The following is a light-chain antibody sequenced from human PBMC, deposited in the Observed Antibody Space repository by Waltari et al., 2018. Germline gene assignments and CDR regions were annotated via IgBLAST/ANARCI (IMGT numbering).Light chain of an antibody. J-gene: IGLJ2*01. CDR2: ETY. CDR1: SSNIGTNY. Sequence: QSVLTQPPSVSAAPGQKVSISCPGSSSNIGTNYVPWYQQLPGTAPKLLIYETYSRPSGIPGRFSGSRSGTSATLDITGLQTGDEADYYCGTWDAYLNAGIFGGGTKVTVL. CDR3: GTWDAYLNAGI. V-gene: IGLV1-51*02.